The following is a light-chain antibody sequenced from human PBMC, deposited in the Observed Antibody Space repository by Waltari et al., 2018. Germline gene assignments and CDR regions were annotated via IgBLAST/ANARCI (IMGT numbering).Light chain of an antibody. CDR1: PSNIGNNP. V-gene: IGLV1-44*01. CDR3: AARDDSLNVWV. Sequence: QSVLTQPPSVSGTPGPRVTISCSGSPSNIGNNPVNWYQQFPGTAPKVLIYDDNQRPWGVPDRFSVSKSGPSASLVISGLQSDDEADYYCAARDDSLNVWVFGGGTKVTVL. CDR2: DDN. J-gene: IGLJ3*02.